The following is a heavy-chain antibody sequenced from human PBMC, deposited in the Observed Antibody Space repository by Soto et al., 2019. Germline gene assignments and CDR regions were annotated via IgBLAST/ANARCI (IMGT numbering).Heavy chain of an antibody. CDR2: ISGSGGST. V-gene: IGHV3-23*01. Sequence: EVQLLESGGGLVQPGGSLRLSCAASGFTFSSYAMSWVRQAPGKGLEGVSAISGSGGSTYYADSVKGRFTISRDNSKNTLYLQMNSLRAEDTAVYYCAKAKSPWGEVDYWGQGTLVTVSS. D-gene: IGHD3-16*01. CDR1: GFTFSSYA. J-gene: IGHJ4*02. CDR3: AKAKSPWGEVDY.